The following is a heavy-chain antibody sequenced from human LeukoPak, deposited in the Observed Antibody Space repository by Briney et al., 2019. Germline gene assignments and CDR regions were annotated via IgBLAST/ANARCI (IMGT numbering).Heavy chain of an antibody. J-gene: IGHJ4*02. CDR2: ITSSGRST. CDR3: TRDPDYGDPD. Sequence: PGGSLRLSCTASGFSFSDHYMTGMRHAPGKGLEWISYITSSGRSTDYADSVKGRFIISRDNAMNSMFLQMSSLRVDDTAVYSCTRDPDYGDPDWGQGTLVTVSS. D-gene: IGHD2-21*01. V-gene: IGHV3-11*01. CDR1: GFSFSDHY.